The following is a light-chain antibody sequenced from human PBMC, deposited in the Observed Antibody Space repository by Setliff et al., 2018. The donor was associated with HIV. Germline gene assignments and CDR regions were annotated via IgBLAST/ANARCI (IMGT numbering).Light chain of an antibody. CDR3: SSYAITNTLP. V-gene: IGLV2-14*01. Sequence: QSVLTQPASVSGSPGQSITISCTGTSSDIGGYSYVSWYQQHPGKAPKLIIYEASNRPSGVSNRFSGSKSGYTASLTISGLQAEDEADYYCSSYAITNTLPFGTGTKVTVL. CDR2: EAS. CDR1: SSDIGGYSY. J-gene: IGLJ1*01.